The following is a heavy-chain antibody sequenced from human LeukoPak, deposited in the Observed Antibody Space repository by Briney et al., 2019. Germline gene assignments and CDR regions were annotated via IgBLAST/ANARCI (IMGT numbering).Heavy chain of an antibody. J-gene: IGHJ4*02. Sequence: PGGSLRLSCATSGFTFMNYAMSWVRQAPGEGLEWVSGISGSGGSTYYADSLKGRFTISRDNSKDTLYVQMNSLRAEDTAVYYCARGGGYSYGSFDYWGQGTLVTVSS. CDR1: GFTFMNYA. V-gene: IGHV3-23*01. CDR2: ISGSGGST. CDR3: ARGGGYSYGSFDY. D-gene: IGHD5-18*01.